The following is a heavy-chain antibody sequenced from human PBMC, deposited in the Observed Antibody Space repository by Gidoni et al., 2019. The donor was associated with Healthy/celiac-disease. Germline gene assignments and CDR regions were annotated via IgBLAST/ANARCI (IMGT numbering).Heavy chain of an antibody. CDR2: IKSKTDGGTT. D-gene: IGHD3-3*01. Sequence: EVQLVESGGGVGKPGGSLRLAGAASGFTFSNARMSWARQAPGKGLEWVGRIKSKTDGGTTDYAAPVKGRFTISRDDSTNTLYLQMTSLNTEDTAVYYCTTDNYYDFWSGRTCYYFDYWGQGTLVTVSS. V-gene: IGHV3-15*01. CDR3: TTDNYYDFWSGRTCYYFDY. J-gene: IGHJ4*02. CDR1: GFTFSNAR.